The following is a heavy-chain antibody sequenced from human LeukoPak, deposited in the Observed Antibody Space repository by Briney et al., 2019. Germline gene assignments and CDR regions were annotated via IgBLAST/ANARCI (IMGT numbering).Heavy chain of an antibody. V-gene: IGHV4-39*01. D-gene: IGHD1-20*01. Sequence: SETLSLTCTVSGGSISSSSYYWGWIRQPPGKGLEWIGSIYYSGSTYYNPSLKSRVTISVDTSKNQFSLKLSSVTAADTAVYYCARRRLDNWNDVFDCWGQGTLVTVSS. CDR2: IYYSGST. CDR3: ARRRLDNWNDVFDC. J-gene: IGHJ4*02. CDR1: GGSISSSSYY.